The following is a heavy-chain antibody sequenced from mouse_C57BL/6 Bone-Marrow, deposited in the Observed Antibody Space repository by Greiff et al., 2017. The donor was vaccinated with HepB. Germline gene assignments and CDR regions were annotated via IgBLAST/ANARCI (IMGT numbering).Heavy chain of an antibody. CDR2: INPSTGGT. CDR1: GYSFTGYY. CDR3: ARGAFITTVVTHAMDY. D-gene: IGHD1-1*01. J-gene: IGHJ4*01. V-gene: IGHV1-42*01. Sequence: EVKLMESGPELVKPGASVKISCKASGYSFTGYYMNWVKQSPEKSLEWIGEINPSTGGTTYNQKFKAKATLTVDKSSSTAYMQLKSLTSEDSAVYYCARGAFITTVVTHAMDYWGQGTSVTVSS.